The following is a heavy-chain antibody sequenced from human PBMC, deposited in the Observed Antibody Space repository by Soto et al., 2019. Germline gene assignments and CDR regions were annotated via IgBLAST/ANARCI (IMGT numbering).Heavy chain of an antibody. CDR1: GFTFSSYA. CDR3: AKESGSDRTFGVVIKYLLDY. J-gene: IGHJ4*02. Sequence: EVQLLESGGGLVQPGGSLRLSCAASGFTFSSYAMSWVRQAPGKGLEWVSAISGSGGSTYYADSVKGRFTISRDNSKNTLYLQMNSLRAEDTAVYYCAKESGSDRTFGVVIKYLLDYWGQGTLVTVSS. V-gene: IGHV3-23*01. CDR2: ISGSGGST. D-gene: IGHD3-3*01.